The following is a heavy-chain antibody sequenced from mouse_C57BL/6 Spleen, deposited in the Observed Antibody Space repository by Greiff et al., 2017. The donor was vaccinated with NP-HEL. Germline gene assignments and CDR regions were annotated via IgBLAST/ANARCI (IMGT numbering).Heavy chain of an antibody. CDR1: GYAFSSSW. Sequence: QVQLKESGPELVKPGASVKISCKASGYAFSSSWMNWVKQRPGKGLEWIGRIYPGDGDTNYNGKFKGKATLTADKSSSTAYMQLSSRTSEDSAVYFCAREGQLRLGFAYWGQGTLVTVSA. CDR2: IYPGDGDT. J-gene: IGHJ3*01. V-gene: IGHV1-82*01. CDR3: AREGQLRLGFAY. D-gene: IGHD3-2*02.